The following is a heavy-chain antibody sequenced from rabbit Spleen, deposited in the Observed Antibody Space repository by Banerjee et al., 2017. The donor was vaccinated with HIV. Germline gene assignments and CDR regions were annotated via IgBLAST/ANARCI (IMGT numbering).Heavy chain of an antibody. CDR1: GVSFSSNYY. CDR3: GRGFYTYDDYADFYGYYFNL. Sequence: QSLEESGGDLVKPGASLTLTCTASGVSFSSNYYMCWVRQAPGKGLEWIACIDTNDGDTDYANWPKGRFTISKTSSTTVTLQMTSLTVADTATYFCGRGFYTYDDYADFYGYYFNLWGQGTLVTVS. CDR2: IDTNDGDT. V-gene: IGHV1S40*01. D-gene: IGHD2-1*01. J-gene: IGHJ4*01.